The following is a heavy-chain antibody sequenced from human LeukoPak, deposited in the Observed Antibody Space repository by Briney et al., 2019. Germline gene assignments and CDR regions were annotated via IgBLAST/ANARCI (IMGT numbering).Heavy chain of an antibody. CDR3: ARTVAGTRSSFDY. CDR2: ISYDGSNK. Sequence: PGGSLRLSCAASGFTFSSYAMHWVRQAPGKGLEWVAVISYDGSNKYYADSVKGRFTISRDNSKNTLYLQMNSLRAEDTAVYYCARTVAGTRSSFDYWGQGTLVTVSS. D-gene: IGHD6-19*01. CDR1: GFTFSSYA. J-gene: IGHJ4*02. V-gene: IGHV3-30-3*01.